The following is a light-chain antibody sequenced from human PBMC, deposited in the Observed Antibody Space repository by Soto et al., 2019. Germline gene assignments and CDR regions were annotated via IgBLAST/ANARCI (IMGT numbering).Light chain of an antibody. J-gene: IGKJ2*01. Sequence: EIVLTQSPATLSLSPGERATLSCRASQTITTYLAWYQQKPGQPPRLLIYGASNRATGIPARFSGSGSGTDFTLTINNLEPEDFAVYYCQQRSNWPVTFGQGTKLEIK. CDR1: QTITTY. V-gene: IGKV3-11*01. CDR3: QQRSNWPVT. CDR2: GAS.